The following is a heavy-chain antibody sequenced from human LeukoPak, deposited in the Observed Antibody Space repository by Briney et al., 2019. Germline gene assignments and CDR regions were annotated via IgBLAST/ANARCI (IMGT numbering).Heavy chain of an antibody. J-gene: IGHJ4*02. CDR3: ARGYSSTTPFDY. D-gene: IGHD5/OR15-5a*01. CDR2: INSDGSST. V-gene: IGHV3-74*01. CDR1: GFTLSSYW. Sequence: GGSLRLSCAASGFTLSSYWIHWVRQAPGKGLVWVSRINSDGSSTSYADSVKGRFTISRDNAKNTLYLQMNSLRAEDTAVYYCARGYSSTTPFDYWGQGTLVTVSS.